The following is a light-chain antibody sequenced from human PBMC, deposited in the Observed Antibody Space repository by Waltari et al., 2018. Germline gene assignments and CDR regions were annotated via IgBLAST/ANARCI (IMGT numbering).Light chain of an antibody. V-gene: IGKV2-30*02. J-gene: IGKJ1*01. CDR2: KVS. CDR1: QSLVHTDGHTY. CDR3: MQATNLPLT. Sequence: DVVMTQSPLSLPVSLGQPASISCRSSQSLVHTDGHTYLNWFKQRPGQSPRRLIYKVSNRDSGVPDRFSGSGSDTAFTLKISRVEAEDVGIYYCMQATNLPLTFGQGTKVEIQ.